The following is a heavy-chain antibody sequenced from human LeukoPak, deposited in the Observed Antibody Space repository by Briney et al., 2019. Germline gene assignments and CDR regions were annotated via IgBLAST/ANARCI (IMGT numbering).Heavy chain of an antibody. V-gene: IGHV3-30*02. CDR2: VGYDGTNQ. J-gene: IGHJ5*01. CDR3: ARKWWENWFDS. D-gene: IGHD2-15*01. CDR1: GFTFSGCG. Sequence: PGGSLRLSCAAFGFTFSGCGMYWVRQAPGKGLEWVAFVGYDGTNQYYTESVKGRFTVSRDNSKNTLFLQMDSLRSEDTAVYYCARKWWENWFDSWGQGALVTVSS.